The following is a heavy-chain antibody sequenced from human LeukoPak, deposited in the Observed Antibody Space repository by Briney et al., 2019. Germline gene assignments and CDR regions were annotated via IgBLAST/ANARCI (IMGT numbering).Heavy chain of an antibody. CDR2: INPNSGGT. V-gene: IGHV1-2*02. D-gene: IGHD1-7*01. CDR1: GYTFRNYG. Sequence: ASVKVSCKTSGYTFRNYGISWVRQAPGQGLEWMAWINPNSGGTSYAQKFRGRVTMARDTSISTAYMELSRLRSDDTAVYYCARGRSVTVPETTKLFDQWGQGTLVTVSS. J-gene: IGHJ4*02. CDR3: ARGRSVTVPETTKLFDQ.